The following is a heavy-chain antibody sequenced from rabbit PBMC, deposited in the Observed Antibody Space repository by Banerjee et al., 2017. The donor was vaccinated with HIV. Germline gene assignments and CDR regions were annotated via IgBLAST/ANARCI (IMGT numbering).Heavy chain of an antibody. Sequence: QEQPEESGGDLVKPEGSLTLTCTASGFYLSSRYWICWVRQAPGKGLEWIACIATGSGTINYASWAKGRLTISKTSSTTVTLQMTSLTAADTATYFCAREGYGDGTGDYDLWGPGTLVTVS. CDR2: IATGSGTI. J-gene: IGHJ4*01. CDR1: GFYLSSRYW. D-gene: IGHD7-1*01. V-gene: IGHV1S45*01. CDR3: AREGYGDGTGDYDL.